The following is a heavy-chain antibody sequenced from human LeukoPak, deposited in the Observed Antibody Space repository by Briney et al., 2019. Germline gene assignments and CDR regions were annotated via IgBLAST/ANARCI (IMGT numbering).Heavy chain of an antibody. D-gene: IGHD3-10*01. CDR2: IYWDDDK. Sequence: SGPTLVNPTQTLTLTCTFSGCSLSTSGVGVGWIRQPPGKALEWLALIYWDDDKRYSPSLKSRLTITKDTSKNQVVLTVTNMDPVDTATYYCAHRLYGFGELSFDYWGQGTLVTVSS. CDR1: GCSLSTSGVG. V-gene: IGHV2-5*02. CDR3: AHRLYGFGELSFDY. J-gene: IGHJ4*02.